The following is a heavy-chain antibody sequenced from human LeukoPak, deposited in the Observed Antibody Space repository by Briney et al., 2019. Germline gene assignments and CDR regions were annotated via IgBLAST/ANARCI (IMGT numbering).Heavy chain of an antibody. CDR3: ASVDTAKNNYFAY. D-gene: IGHD5-18*01. J-gene: IGHJ4*02. CDR1: GGSFSGYY. Sequence: PSETLSLTCAVYGGSFSGYYWSWIRQPPGKGLEWIGEINHSGSTNYNPSLKSRVTISVDTSKNQFSLKLSSVTAADTAVYYWASVDTAKNNYFAYWGQGTLVTVSS. V-gene: IGHV4-34*01. CDR2: INHSGST.